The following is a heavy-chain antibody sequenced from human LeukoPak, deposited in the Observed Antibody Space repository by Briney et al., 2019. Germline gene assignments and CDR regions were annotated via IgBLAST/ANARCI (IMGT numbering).Heavy chain of an antibody. J-gene: IGHJ4*02. CDR3: ARGPVESFDY. V-gene: IGHV3-48*03. CDR2: ISSSGSTI. Sequence: GGSLRLSCAASGFTFSSYEMNWVRQAPGQGLEWVSYISSSGSTIYYADSVKGRFTISRDNAKNSLYLQMNSLRAEDTAVYYCARGPVESFDYWGQGTLVTVSS. CDR1: GFTFSSYE.